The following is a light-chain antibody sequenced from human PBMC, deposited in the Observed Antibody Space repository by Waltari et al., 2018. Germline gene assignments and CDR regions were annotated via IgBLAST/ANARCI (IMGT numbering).Light chain of an antibody. V-gene: IGKV3-15*01. CDR2: GAS. Sequence: DIVMTQSPAPLSLSPGESATLSCRASQSVSSNLAWYQQKPGQAPRLLIYGASTRATGIPARFSGSGSGTEFTLTISSLQSEDFAVYYCQQYNNWWTFGQGTKVEIK. CDR1: QSVSSN. J-gene: IGKJ1*01. CDR3: QQYNNWWT.